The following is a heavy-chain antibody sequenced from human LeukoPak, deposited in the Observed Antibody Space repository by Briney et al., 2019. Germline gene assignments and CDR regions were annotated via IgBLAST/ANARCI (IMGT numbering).Heavy chain of an antibody. J-gene: IGHJ5*02. CDR2: ISSGGTTI. V-gene: IGHV3-11*01. CDR3: AKDYFWEGDWFDP. Sequence: PGGSLRLSCAASGFTFSDYYMSWIRQAPGKGLEWVSYISSGGTTIYYADSVKGRFTISRDNSKNTLYLQMNSLRAEDTAVYYCAKDYFWEGDWFDPWGQGTLVTVSS. D-gene: IGHD3-10*01. CDR1: GFTFSDYY.